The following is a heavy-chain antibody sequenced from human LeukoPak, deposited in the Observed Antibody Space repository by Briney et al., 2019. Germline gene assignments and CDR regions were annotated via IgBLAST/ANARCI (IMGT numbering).Heavy chain of an antibody. J-gene: IGHJ4*02. Sequence: PGGSLRLSCAASGFILSSYWMHWVRQIPGKGLVWVSRINSDGTITNYADSVKGRFTISSDSAKNTVYLQMNSLTAEDTAVYYCARDMTGNVADYWGQGTLVTVSS. D-gene: IGHD3-9*01. CDR1: GFILSSYW. CDR2: INSDGTIT. V-gene: IGHV3-74*01. CDR3: ARDMTGNVADY.